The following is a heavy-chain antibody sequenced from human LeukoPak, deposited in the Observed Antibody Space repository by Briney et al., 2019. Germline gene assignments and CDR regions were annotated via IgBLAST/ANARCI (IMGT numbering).Heavy chain of an antibody. D-gene: IGHD3-10*01. J-gene: IGHJ6*04. CDR2: IVVGSGNT. CDR1: GFTFTSSA. V-gene: IGHV1-58*01. Sequence: ASVKVSCKASGFTFTSSAVQWVRQARGQRLEWIGWIVVGSGNTNCAQKFQERVTITRDMSTSTAYMELSSLRSEDTAVYYCAADRLLWFGELPIHGMDVWGKGTTVTVSS. CDR3: AADRLLWFGELPIHGMDV.